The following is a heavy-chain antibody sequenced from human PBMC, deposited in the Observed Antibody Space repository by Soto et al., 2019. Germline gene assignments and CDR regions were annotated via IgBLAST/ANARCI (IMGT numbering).Heavy chain of an antibody. V-gene: IGHV4-4*02. CDR3: ARTSGGTYSFDL. J-gene: IGHJ5*02. CDR2: MHHGGNP. Sequence: QVQLQESGPGLVKPSGTLSLTCAVSGDSITNNNWWTWLRQSPGKGLEWIGEMHHGGNPDYNPSLRSRVTISGDKSKNPFSLHLSSVPAADSAAYYCARTSGGTYSFDLWGQGTLVTVSS. CDR1: GDSITNNNW. D-gene: IGHD3-10*01.